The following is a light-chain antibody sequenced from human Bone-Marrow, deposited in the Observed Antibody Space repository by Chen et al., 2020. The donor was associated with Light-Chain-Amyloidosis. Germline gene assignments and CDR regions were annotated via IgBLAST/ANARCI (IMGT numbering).Light chain of an antibody. J-gene: IGKJ1*01. V-gene: IGKV4-1*01. Sequence: DIVMTQSPDSLAVPLGERATINCKSSQNVLSTPNNKNYLAWAQQNEGQPPTLLSYWATTRESGVPSRGGGSESGTDFTLTIHGLQAEDVAVYYSKQSYTPPLAFGPGTKVEIK. CDR1: QNVLSTPNNKNY. CDR3: KQSYTPPLA. CDR2: WAT.